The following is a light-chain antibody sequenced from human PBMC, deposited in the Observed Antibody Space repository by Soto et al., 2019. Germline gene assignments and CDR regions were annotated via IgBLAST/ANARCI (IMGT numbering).Light chain of an antibody. CDR2: GNS. CDR1: SSNSGAGYD. Sequence: QSVLTQPPSVSGAPGQRVNISCTGSSSNSGAGYDVHWYQQLPGTAPKLLIYGNSNRPSGVPDRFSGSKSGTSASLAITGLHAEDEADYYCQSSDSSLSGVVFGGGTKLTVL. J-gene: IGLJ2*01. CDR3: QSSDSSLSGVV. V-gene: IGLV1-40*01.